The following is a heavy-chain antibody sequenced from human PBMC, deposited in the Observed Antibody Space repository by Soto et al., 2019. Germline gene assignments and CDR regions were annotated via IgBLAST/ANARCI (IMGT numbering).Heavy chain of an antibody. Sequence: WETLSLTCTVSGASISSYYWSWIRQPPGKGLEWIGYIYYSGGSNYNPSLKSRVTMSLDTSKHRFSLNLSSVTAADTAFYYCAGGRGGYSSSWYWGQGTLVTVSS. V-gene: IGHV4-59*01. J-gene: IGHJ4*02. CDR1: GASISSYY. D-gene: IGHD6-13*01. CDR3: AGGRGGYSSSWY. CDR2: IYYSGGS.